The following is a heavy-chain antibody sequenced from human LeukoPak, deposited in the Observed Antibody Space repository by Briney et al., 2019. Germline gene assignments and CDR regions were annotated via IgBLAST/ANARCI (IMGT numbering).Heavy chain of an antibody. J-gene: IGHJ4*02. Sequence: GGSLRLSCSASGFTFSSYVMHWVRQAPGKGLEYVSVISSNGGSTYYADSVKGRFTISRDSSKNTLYLQMSSLRTEDTAVYYCGGSPVYWGQGTLVTVSS. V-gene: IGHV3-64D*06. CDR2: ISSNGGST. D-gene: IGHD3-10*01. CDR1: GFTFSSYV. CDR3: GGSPVY.